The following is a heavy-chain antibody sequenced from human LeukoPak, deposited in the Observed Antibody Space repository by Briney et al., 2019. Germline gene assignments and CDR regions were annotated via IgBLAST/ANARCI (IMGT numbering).Heavy chain of an antibody. CDR1: GFTFSSYG. D-gene: IGHD1-14*01. Sequence: PGGSLRLSCAASGFTFSSYGMHWVRQAPGRGLEWVAVISYDGSNKYYADSVKGRFSISRDNSKNTLYLQMNSLTVEDTAVYYCAKEITAYDAFDIWGQGTMVTVSS. V-gene: IGHV3-30*18. J-gene: IGHJ3*02. CDR2: ISYDGSNK. CDR3: AKEITAYDAFDI.